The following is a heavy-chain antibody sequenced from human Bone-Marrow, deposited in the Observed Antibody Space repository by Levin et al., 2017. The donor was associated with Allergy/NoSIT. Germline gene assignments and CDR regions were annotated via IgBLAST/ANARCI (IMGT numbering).Heavy chain of an antibody. Sequence: GESLKISCAASGFTFRNYWMHWVRQAPGKGLVWVSNINENGRHTNYADAVRGRFTSSRDNAKNTLYLQMNNLGVDDAAVYYCARDLYGSTDHWGQGTLVTVSS. CDR1: GFTFRNYW. CDR2: INENGRHT. CDR3: ARDLYGSTDH. V-gene: IGHV3-74*01. D-gene: IGHD3-10*01. J-gene: IGHJ4*02.